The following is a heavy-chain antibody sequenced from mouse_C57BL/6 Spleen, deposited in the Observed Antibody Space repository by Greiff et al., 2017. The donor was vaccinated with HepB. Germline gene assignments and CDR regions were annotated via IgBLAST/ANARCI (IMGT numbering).Heavy chain of an antibody. CDR3: VRLDSSGYWDY. J-gene: IGHJ2*01. Sequence: VKLQESGAELVKPGASVKISCKASGYAFSSYWMNWVKQRPGKGLEWIGQIYPGDGDTNYNGKFKGKATLTADKSSSTAYMQLSSLTSEDSAVYFCVRLDSSGYWDYWGQGTTLTVSS. V-gene: IGHV1-80*01. D-gene: IGHD3-2*02. CDR2: IYPGDGDT. CDR1: GYAFSSYW.